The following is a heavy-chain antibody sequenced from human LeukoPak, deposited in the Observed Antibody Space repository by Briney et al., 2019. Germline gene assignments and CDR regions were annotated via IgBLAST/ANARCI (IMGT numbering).Heavy chain of an antibody. Sequence: GASVKVSCKGSGYTLSNHAFSWVRQAPGQGLEWMGWISADNGNTNHAQKFQGRVSLTTDTSTSTAYMELRSLRSDGTAVYYCARGSEPAAFYYYYYGMDVWGQGTTVTVSS. CDR2: ISADNGNT. CDR1: GYTLSNHA. CDR3: ARGSEPAAFYYYYYGMDV. D-gene: IGHD2-2*01. J-gene: IGHJ6*02. V-gene: IGHV1-18*04.